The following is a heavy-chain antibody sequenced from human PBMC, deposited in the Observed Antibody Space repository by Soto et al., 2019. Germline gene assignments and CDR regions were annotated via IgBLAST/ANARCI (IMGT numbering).Heavy chain of an antibody. Sequence: QVQLVQSGAEVRKPGASVKVSCKASGDTFTTYDINWVRQATGHGLEWMGWINPNSGNIGYAQRFQGRVTMTRDTAIRTACMEVSSLRSDDTAVYYCARGRASGSYYLLDYWGQGTLVTVSS. CDR1: GDTFTTYD. D-gene: IGHD3-10*01. CDR3: ARGRASGSYYLLDY. V-gene: IGHV1-8*01. J-gene: IGHJ4*02. CDR2: INPNSGNI.